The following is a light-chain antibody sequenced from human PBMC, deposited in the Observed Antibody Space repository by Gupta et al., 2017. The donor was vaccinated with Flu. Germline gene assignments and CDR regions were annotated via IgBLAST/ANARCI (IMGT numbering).Light chain of an antibody. CDR2: EAS. V-gene: IGKV1-39*01. CDR3: QQSYSTPPDT. J-gene: IGKJ1*01. Sequence: TSLSASVGDRVTITCRASQSISRRLNWYQQKPGKAPKLLIYEASSLQSGVPSRFSGSGSGTDFTLTISSLKHEDFATYFCQQSYSTPPDTFGQGTKVEIK. CDR1: QSISRR.